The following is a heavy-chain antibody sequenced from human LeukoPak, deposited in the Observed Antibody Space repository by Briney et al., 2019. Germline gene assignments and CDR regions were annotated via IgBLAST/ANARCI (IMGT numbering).Heavy chain of an antibody. Sequence: GGSLRLSCAASGFTFSSYAMSWVRQAPGKGLEWVPAISGSGGSTYYADSVKGRFTISRDNSKNTLYLQMNSLRAEDTAVYYCAKNSNFYYYYYYMDAWGKGTTVTVTS. D-gene: IGHD4-11*01. CDR3: AKNSNFYYYYYYMDA. CDR2: ISGSGGST. CDR1: GFTFSSYA. V-gene: IGHV3-23*01. J-gene: IGHJ6*03.